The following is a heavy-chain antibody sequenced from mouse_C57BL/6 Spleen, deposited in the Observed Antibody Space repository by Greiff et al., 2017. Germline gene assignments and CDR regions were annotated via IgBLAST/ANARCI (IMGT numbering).Heavy chain of an antibody. CDR1: GYAFSSSW. CDR2: IYPGDGDT. J-gene: IGHJ2*01. V-gene: IGHV1-82*01. D-gene: IGHD1-1*01. Sequence: LMESGPELVKPGASVKISCKASGYAFSSSWMNWVKQRPGKGLEWIGRIYPGDGDTNYNGKFKGKATLTADKSSSTAYMQLSSLTSEDSAVYFCARKHYGSSSFDYWGQGTTLTVSS. CDR3: ARKHYGSSSFDY.